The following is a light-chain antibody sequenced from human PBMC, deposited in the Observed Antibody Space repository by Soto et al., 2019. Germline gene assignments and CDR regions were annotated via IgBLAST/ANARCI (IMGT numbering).Light chain of an antibody. CDR1: QSVLYSSNNKNY. J-gene: IGKJ2*01. CDR2: WAS. Sequence: DIVMTQSPDSLAVSLGERATINCKSSQSVLYSSNNKNYLAWYQQIPGQPPKLLIYWASTRESGVPDRFSGSGSGTDFTLTISSLQADDVAVYYCQHYYSTPYTFGQGTKLEIK. V-gene: IGKV4-1*01. CDR3: QHYYSTPYT.